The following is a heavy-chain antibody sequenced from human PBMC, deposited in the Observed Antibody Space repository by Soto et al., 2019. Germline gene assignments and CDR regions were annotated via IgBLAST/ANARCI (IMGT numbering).Heavy chain of an antibody. CDR3: ARHRYCSGGSCYHLDNWFDP. D-gene: IGHD2-15*01. CDR2: MHYSGGT. V-gene: IGHV4-39*01. J-gene: IGHJ5*02. Sequence: SETLSLTCTVSGGSISTSGYSWGWIRQPPGKGLEWIGSMHYSGGTYNNPSLKSRVTMSVDTSKDHFSLKLGSVTAADTAVYYCARHRYCSGGSCYHLDNWFDPWGQGNLVT. CDR1: GGSISTSGYS.